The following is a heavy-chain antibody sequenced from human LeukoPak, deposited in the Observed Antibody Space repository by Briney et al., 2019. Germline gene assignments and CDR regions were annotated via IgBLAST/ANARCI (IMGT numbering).Heavy chain of an antibody. D-gene: IGHD2-8*01. J-gene: IGHJ5*02. Sequence: KPSETLSLTCTVSGGSISSSSYYWGWIRQPPGKGLEWIGYIYYSGSTNYNPSLKSRVTISVDTSKNQFSLKLSSVTAADTAVYYCARGEMVYAISHPNWFDPWGQGTLVTVSS. CDR3: ARGEMVYAISHPNWFDP. V-gene: IGHV4-61*05. CDR1: GGSISSSSYY. CDR2: IYYSGST.